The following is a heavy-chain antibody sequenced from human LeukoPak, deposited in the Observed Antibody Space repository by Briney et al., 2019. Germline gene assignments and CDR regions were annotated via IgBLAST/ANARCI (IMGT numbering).Heavy chain of an antibody. CDR1: GFTFSSYD. J-gene: IGHJ4*02. V-gene: IGHV3-23*01. D-gene: IGHD2-2*01. CDR2: VSGSDATS. CDR3: AKDISSNCYRGRGVDH. Sequence: GGSLRLSCAASGFTFSSYDMTWVRQAPGKGLEWVSGVSGSDATSCYRDSVKGRFTISRDNSKDTLYLHIKSLRAEDTAVYYCAKDISSNCYRGRGVDHWGQGTLVTVSS.